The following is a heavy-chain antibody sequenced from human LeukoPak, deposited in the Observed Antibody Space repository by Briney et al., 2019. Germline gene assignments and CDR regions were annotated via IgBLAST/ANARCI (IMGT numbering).Heavy chain of an antibody. J-gene: IGHJ4*02. V-gene: IGHV1-69*05. D-gene: IGHD6-13*01. Sequence: SVKVSCKASGGTFSSYAISWVRQAPGQGLEWMGGIIPIFGTANYAHKFQGRVTITTDESTSTAYMELSSLRSEDTAVYYCARGIAAAGYQGDYWGQGTLVTVSS. CDR3: ARGIAAAGYQGDY. CDR1: GGTFSSYA. CDR2: IIPIFGTA.